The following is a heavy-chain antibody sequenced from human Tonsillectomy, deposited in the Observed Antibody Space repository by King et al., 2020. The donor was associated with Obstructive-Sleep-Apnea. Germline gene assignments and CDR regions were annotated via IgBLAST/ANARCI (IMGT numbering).Heavy chain of an antibody. CDR2: SSSRGRYT. D-gene: IGHD1-1*01. CDR1: GFTFADYH. J-gene: IGHJ4*02. Sequence: VQLVESGGGLGKPGGSLRLSCTGSGFTFADYHMAWIRQAPGKGLEWVSYSSSRGRYTNYADSVKGRFSISRDDAKKSLFLQMNSLRPEDTAVYYCARDLNTTGSYGHWGQGTLVTVSS. CDR3: ARDLNTTGSYGH. V-gene: IGHV3-11*05.